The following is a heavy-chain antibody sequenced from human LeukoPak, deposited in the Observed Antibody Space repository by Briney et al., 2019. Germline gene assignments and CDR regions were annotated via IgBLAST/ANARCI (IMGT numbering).Heavy chain of an antibody. V-gene: IGHV3-23*01. CDR1: GGTTDDYG. CDR2: IGGSDGST. CDR3: AKGGGVFDY. Sequence: GGSLRLSCAVSGGTTDDYGMSWVRQAPGKGLEWLSAIGGSDGSTYYADSVKGRFTISRDTSKNTLYLQMNSLRAEDTAVYYCAKGGGVFDYWGQGTLVTVSS. D-gene: IGHD3-16*01. J-gene: IGHJ4*02.